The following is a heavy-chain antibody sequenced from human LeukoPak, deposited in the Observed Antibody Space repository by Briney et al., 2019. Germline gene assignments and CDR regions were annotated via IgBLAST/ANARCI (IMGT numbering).Heavy chain of an antibody. CDR2: ISSSNSYI. D-gene: IGHD2/OR15-2a*01. V-gene: IGHV3-21*01. CDR1: GFTFSSYW. CDR3: AREEYFSAFDI. Sequence: GGSLRLSCAASGFTFSSYWMSWVRQAPGKGLEWVSSISSSNSYIYYADSVKGRFTISRDNAKNSLYLQMNSLRAEDTAVYYCAREEYFSAFDIWGQGTMVTVSS. J-gene: IGHJ3*02.